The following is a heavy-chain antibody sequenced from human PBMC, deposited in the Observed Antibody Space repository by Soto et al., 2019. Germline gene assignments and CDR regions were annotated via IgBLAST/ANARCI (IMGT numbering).Heavy chain of an antibody. Sequence: SETLSLTCTVSGGSISSSSYYWGWIGQPPGQGLVWIGSVYYSGSTYYNPSLKSRVTISVDTSKNHFSLKLSSVTAADTAVYYCARDPPYYGSGSYHFEYWGQGTLVTVSS. CDR3: ARDPPYYGSGSYHFEY. D-gene: IGHD3-10*01. J-gene: IGHJ4*02. CDR2: VYYSGST. CDR1: GGSISSSSYY. V-gene: IGHV4-39*07.